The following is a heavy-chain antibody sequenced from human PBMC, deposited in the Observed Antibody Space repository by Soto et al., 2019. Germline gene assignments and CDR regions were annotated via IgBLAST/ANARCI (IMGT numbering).Heavy chain of an antibody. CDR1: GGSISSSSYY. J-gene: IGHJ6*03. CDR3: ARHVPELREGYYYYMDV. CDR2: IYYSGST. V-gene: IGHV4-39*01. Sequence: SETLSLTCTVSGGSISSSSYYWGWIRQPPGKGLEWIGSIYYSGSTYYNPSLKSRVTISVDTSKNQFSLKLCSVTAAYTAVYYCARHVPELREGYYYYMDVWGKGTTVTVSS. D-gene: IGHD1-7*01.